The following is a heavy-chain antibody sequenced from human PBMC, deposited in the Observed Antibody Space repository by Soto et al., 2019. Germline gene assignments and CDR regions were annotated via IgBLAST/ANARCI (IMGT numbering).Heavy chain of an antibody. D-gene: IGHD3-3*01. CDR2: IIPIFGTA. J-gene: IGHJ4*02. CDR1: GGTFSSYA. CDR3: ARGLPKITIFGVVIRPDFDY. V-gene: IGHV1-69*13. Sequence: GASVKVSCKASGGTFSSYAISWVRQAPGQGLEWMGGIIPIFGTANYAQKFQGRVTITADESTSTAYMELSSLRSEDTVVYYCARGLPKITIFGVVIRPDFDYWGQGTPVTVSS.